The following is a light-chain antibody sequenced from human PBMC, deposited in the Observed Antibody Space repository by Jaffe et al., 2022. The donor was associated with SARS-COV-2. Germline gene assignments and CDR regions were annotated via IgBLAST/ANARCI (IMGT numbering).Light chain of an antibody. V-gene: IGKV2-30*01. J-gene: IGKJ4*01. Sequence: DVVMTQSPLSLPVTLGQPASISCRSSQSLVYSGGNTYVNWFQQRPGQSPRRLIYKVSNRDSGVPDRFSGSGSGTDFTLKISRVGAEDVGVYYCMQGTHWYTFGGGTKVDFK. CDR1: QSLVYSGGNTY. CDR3: MQGTHWYT. CDR2: KVS.